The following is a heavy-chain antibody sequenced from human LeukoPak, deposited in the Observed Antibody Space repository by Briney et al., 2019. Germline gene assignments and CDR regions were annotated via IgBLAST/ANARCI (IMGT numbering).Heavy chain of an antibody. D-gene: IGHD5-12*01. Sequence: SETLSLTCTVSGGSISSSSYYWGWIRQPPGKGLEWVGSIYYSGSTYYNPSLKSRVTISVDTSMNQFSLKLSSVTAADTAVYYCALIVATTRLGYYYYGMDVWGQGTTVTVSS. V-gene: IGHV4-39*01. CDR1: GGSISSSSYY. J-gene: IGHJ6*02. CDR3: ALIVATTRLGYYYYGMDV. CDR2: IYYSGST.